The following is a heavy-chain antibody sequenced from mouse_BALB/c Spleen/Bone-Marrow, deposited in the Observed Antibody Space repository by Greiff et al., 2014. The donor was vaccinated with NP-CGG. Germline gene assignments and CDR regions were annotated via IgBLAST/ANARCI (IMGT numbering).Heavy chain of an antibody. D-gene: IGHD2-4*01. Sequence: VQLQQSEPGLVKPSQSLSLTCSVTGYSITSGYYWNWIRQFPGNKLEWMGYISYDGSNNFNPSLKNRISITRDTSKSQFFLKLNSVTTEDTATYYCARGGITTRYYNMDYWGQGTSFTVSS. CDR3: ARGGITTRYYNMDY. J-gene: IGHJ4*01. CDR1: GYSITSGYY. CDR2: ISYDGSN. V-gene: IGHV3-6*02.